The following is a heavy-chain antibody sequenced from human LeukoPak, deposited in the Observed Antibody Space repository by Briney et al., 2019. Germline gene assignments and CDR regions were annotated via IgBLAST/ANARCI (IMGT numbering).Heavy chain of an antibody. Sequence: ASVKVSCKASGGTFSSYAISWVRQAPGQGLEWMGGIIPIFGTANYAQKFQGRVTITADESTSTAYMELSSLRSEDTAVYYCASTYGSRSFGDSLDALDIWGQGTMVTVSS. CDR2: IIPIFGTA. J-gene: IGHJ3*02. V-gene: IGHV1-69*13. D-gene: IGHD3-10*01. CDR1: GGTFSSYA. CDR3: ASTYGSRSFGDSLDALDI.